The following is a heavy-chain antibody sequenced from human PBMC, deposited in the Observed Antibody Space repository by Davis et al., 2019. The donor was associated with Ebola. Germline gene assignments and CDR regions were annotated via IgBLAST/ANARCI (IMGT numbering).Heavy chain of an antibody. D-gene: IGHD4-17*01. J-gene: IGHJ4*02. CDR1: GFTFSDYY. CDR2: ISSSGSTI. Sequence: GESLKISCAASGFTFSDYYMSWIRQAPGKGLEWVSYISSSGSTIYYADSVKGRFTISRDNAKNSLYLQMNSLRAEDTAVYYCARGTTVTTPFDYWGQGTLVTVSS. V-gene: IGHV3-11*04. CDR3: ARGTTVTTPFDY.